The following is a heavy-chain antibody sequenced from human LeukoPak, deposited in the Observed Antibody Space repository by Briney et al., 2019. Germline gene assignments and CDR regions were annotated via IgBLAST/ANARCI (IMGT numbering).Heavy chain of an antibody. CDR3: ARQVLLWFGESHDAFDI. V-gene: IGHV1-2*02. CDR1: GYTFTGYY. CDR2: INPNSGGT. Sequence: ASVKVSCKASGYTFTGYYMHWVRQAPGQGLEWMGWINPNSGGTNYAQKFQGRVTMTRDTSISTAYMELSRLRSDDTAVYYCARQVLLWFGESHDAFDIWGQGTMVTVSS. D-gene: IGHD3-10*01. J-gene: IGHJ3*02.